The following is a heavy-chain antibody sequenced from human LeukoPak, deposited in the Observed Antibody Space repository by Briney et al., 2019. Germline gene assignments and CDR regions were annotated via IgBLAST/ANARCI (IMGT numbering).Heavy chain of an antibody. V-gene: IGHV3-13*01. D-gene: IGHD4-17*01. CDR1: GFTFSSYD. J-gene: IGHJ4*02. CDR2: IGTAGDT. Sequence: PGGSLRLSCAASGFTFSSYDMHWVRQATGKGLEWVSAIGTAGDTYYPGSVKGRFTISRENAKNSLYLQMNSLRAGDTAVYYCARGHDYGDFVDYWGQGTLVTVPS. CDR3: ARGHDYGDFVDY.